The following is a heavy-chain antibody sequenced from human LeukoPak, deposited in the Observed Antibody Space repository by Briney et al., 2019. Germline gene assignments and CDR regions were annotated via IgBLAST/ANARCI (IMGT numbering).Heavy chain of an antibody. CDR2: INWNGGST. D-gene: IGHD2-2*03. J-gene: IGHJ4*02. CDR3: ARVDGYCSSTSCSDLYYFDY. CDR1: GFTFDDYG. V-gene: IGHV3-20*04. Sequence: PGGSLRLSCAASGFTFDDYGMSWVRQAPGKGLEWVSGINWNGGSTGYADSVKGRFTISRDNAKNSLYLRMNSLRAEDTALYYCARVDGYCSSTSCSDLYYFDYWGQGTLVTVSS.